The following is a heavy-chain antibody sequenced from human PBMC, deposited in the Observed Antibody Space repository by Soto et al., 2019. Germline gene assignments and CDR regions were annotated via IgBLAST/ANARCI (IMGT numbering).Heavy chain of an antibody. D-gene: IGHD6-19*01. J-gene: IGHJ3*02. Sequence: PGGSLTLSCAASGFTFSSYWMHWVRQAPGKGLVWVSRINSDGSSTSYADSVKGRFTISRDNAKNTLHLQMNRLRAEDTAVYYCARFRSGWYGLSGAFDIWGQGTMVTVS. CDR3: ARFRSGWYGLSGAFDI. CDR1: GFTFSSYW. V-gene: IGHV3-74*01. CDR2: INSDGSST.